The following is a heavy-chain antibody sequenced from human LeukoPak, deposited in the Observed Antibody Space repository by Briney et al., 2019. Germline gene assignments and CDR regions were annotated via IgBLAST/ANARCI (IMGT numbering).Heavy chain of an antibody. CDR2: ISSSGSTI. D-gene: IGHD2-15*01. Sequence: GGSLRLSCAASGFTFSSYEMNWVRQAPGKGLEWVSYISSSGSTIYYADSVKGRFTMSRDNGKNSLDLQMNSLRAEDTAVYYCARPELPGWSVLSDFWGQGTLVTVSS. J-gene: IGHJ4*02. CDR3: ARPELPGWSVLSDF. V-gene: IGHV3-48*03. CDR1: GFTFSSYE.